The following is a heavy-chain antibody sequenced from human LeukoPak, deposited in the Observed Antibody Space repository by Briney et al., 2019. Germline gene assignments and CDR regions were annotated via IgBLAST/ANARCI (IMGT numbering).Heavy chain of an antibody. V-gene: IGHV1-69*13. CDR3: ARTYDFWSGAFYNWFDP. J-gene: IGHJ5*02. CDR2: IIPIFGTA. CDR1: GGTFSSYA. Sequence: GASVKVSCKASGGTFSSYAISWVRQAPGQGLEWMGGIIPIFGTANYAQKSQGRVTITADESTSTVYMELSSLRSDDTAVYYCARTYDFWSGAFYNWFDPWGQGTLVTVSS. D-gene: IGHD3-3*01.